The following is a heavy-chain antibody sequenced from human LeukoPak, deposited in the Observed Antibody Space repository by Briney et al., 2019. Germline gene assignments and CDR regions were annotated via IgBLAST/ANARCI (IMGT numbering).Heavy chain of an antibody. Sequence: PGRSLRLSCAASGFTFSRYGMHWVRQASGKGLEWVAIIWSDGSNKYYADAVKDRFTISRDNSKNTMYLQMNSLRAEDTAVYYCARDGYSFGSLDYWGQGTLVTVSS. CDR1: GFTFSRYG. CDR3: ARDGYSFGSLDY. V-gene: IGHV3-33*01. CDR2: IWSDGSNK. J-gene: IGHJ4*02. D-gene: IGHD5-18*01.